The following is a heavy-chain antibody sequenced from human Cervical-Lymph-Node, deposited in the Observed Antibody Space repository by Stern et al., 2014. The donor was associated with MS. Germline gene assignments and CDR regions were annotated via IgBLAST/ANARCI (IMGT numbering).Heavy chain of an antibody. CDR2: VTYSGRT. J-gene: IGHJ4*02. CDR1: GGSINSNSYY. V-gene: IGHV4-39*01. D-gene: IGHD3-16*01. Sequence: VQLEESGPGLVKPSETLSLMCTISGGSINSNSYYWGWIRQPPGKGLEWIGSVTYSGRTYFNPSLQSRVTISFDTPKTQFFPNRRSVTAADTAVYYCARIHPAFANQGYWGRGILVSVPS. CDR3: ARIHPAFANQGY.